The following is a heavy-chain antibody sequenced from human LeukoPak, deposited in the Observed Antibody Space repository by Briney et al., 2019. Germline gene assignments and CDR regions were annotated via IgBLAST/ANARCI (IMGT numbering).Heavy chain of an antibody. J-gene: IGHJ4*02. Sequence: KASETLSLTCTVSGDSISSDAFYWSWVRQHPGKGLEWIGYIYYSGSTSYNPSLKSRPTISVDTSKNQFSLKLRSVTAADTAVYYCARGVSVYYDSSGYYYFDYWGQGTLVTVSS. CDR3: ARGVSVYYDSSGYYYFDY. D-gene: IGHD3-22*01. CDR1: GDSISSDAFY. CDR2: IYYSGST. V-gene: IGHV4-31*03.